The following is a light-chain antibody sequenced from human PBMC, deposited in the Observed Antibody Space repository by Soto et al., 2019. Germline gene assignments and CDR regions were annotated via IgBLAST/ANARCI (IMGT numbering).Light chain of an antibody. V-gene: IGKV1-39*01. J-gene: IGKJ1*01. CDR3: QQTYSVPPT. Sequence: DIHVTQSPSSLSASVGDRVTLTCRTSQHVATYLNWYQQKSGRAPTLLIYSSSGLQPGVSPRFSGSGSGTDFTLTISSLQSEDFVTYFCQQTYSVPPTFGQGTTVDFK. CDR2: SSS. CDR1: QHVATY.